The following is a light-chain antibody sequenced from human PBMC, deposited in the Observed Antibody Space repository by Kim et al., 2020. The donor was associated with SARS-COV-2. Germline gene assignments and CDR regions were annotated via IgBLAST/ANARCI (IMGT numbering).Light chain of an antibody. V-gene: IGLV3-21*04. CDR2: YDN. Sequence: GKTDRITCEGNDIGSKGVHRYQQKPGQAPLRIINYDNDRPSGRPERFSGCNSGNKDTLTISRGEAGDEADYSCQVWDRDSDHVLFGGGTQLTVL. J-gene: IGLJ2*01. CDR3: QVWDRDSDHVL. CDR1: DIGSKG.